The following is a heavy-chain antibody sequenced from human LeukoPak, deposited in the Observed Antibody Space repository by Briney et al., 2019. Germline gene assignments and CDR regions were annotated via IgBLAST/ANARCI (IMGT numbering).Heavy chain of an antibody. D-gene: IGHD6-13*01. CDR2: IYYSGST. J-gene: IGHJ5*02. Sequence: PSETLSLTCTVSGGSISSYYWSWIRQPPGKGLEWIGYIYYSGSTNYNPSLKSRVTISVDTSKNQFSLKLSSVTAADTAVYYCAREGYSSSVWFDPWGQGTLVTVSS. CDR3: AREGYSSSVWFDP. V-gene: IGHV4-59*01. CDR1: GGSISSYY.